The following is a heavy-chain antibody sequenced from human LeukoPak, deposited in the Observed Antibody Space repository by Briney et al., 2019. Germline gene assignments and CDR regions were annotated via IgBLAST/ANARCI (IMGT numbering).Heavy chain of an antibody. CDR1: GFTFSNYA. V-gene: IGHV3-23*01. J-gene: IGHJ4*02. CDR2: IISSGGTT. CDR3: AKDRDFWSGYYPIFDY. Sequence: GGSLRLSCAASGFTFSNYAMSWVRQAPGKGLEWVSNIISSGGTTDYADSVKGRFTISRDNSKNTLYLQMNNLRAEGTAVYYWAKDRDFWSGYYPIFDYWGQGTLVTVSS. D-gene: IGHD3-3*01.